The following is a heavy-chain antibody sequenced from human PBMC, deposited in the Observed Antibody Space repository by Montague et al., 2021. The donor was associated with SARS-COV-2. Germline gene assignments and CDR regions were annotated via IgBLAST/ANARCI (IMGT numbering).Heavy chain of an antibody. Sequence: SETLSLTCAVYGGPFSGYYWTWIRQPPGKGLEWIGEINHSGSTNYNPSLKSRLTISVDTSKNQFSLKLSSVTAADTAVYYCARGVVLGEEGAVLVYFYYYMDVWGKGTTVTVSS. CDR1: GGPFSGYY. D-gene: IGHD2-8*02. V-gene: IGHV4-34*01. CDR3: ARGVVLGEEGAVLVYFYYYMDV. J-gene: IGHJ6*03. CDR2: INHSGST.